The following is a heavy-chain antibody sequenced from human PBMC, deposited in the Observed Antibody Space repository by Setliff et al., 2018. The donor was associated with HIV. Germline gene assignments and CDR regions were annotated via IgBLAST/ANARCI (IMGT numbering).Heavy chain of an antibody. J-gene: IGHJ4*02. D-gene: IGHD2-15*01. V-gene: IGHV1-46*01. CDR2: THPSGGSP. CDR1: GYSFTRYY. Sequence: GASVKVSCKASGYSFTRYYMHWVRQAPGQGLEWMGITHPSGGSPNYAQKFQGRVTMTRDTSTSTVYMELSSLRSEDTAVYYCAKVRMVTPENLDHWGQGTLVTVSS. CDR3: AKVRMVTPENLDH.